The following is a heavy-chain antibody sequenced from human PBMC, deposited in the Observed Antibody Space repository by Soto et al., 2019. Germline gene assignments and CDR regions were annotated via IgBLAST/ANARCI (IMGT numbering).Heavy chain of an antibody. CDR3: AAPRDEYGSGVSWFTYGMDI. Sequence: GGSLRLSCLASGFTFSDFAMTWVRHVPGRGLEWVASLDGAGGSTYYAESVRGRFSIPRDNSQNTLFLQMKRLTVDDTAIYYCAAPRDEYGSGVSWFTYGMDIWGQGTTVTVSS. J-gene: IGHJ6*02. CDR2: LDGAGGST. D-gene: IGHD3-10*01. CDR1: GFTFSDFA. V-gene: IGHV3-23*01.